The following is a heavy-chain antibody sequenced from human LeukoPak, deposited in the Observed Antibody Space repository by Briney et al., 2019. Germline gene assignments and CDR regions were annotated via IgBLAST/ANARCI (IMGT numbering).Heavy chain of an antibody. J-gene: IGHJ6*03. D-gene: IGHD2-2*03. CDR2: INPNSGGT. Sequence: AASVKVSCKASGYTFTGYYMHWVRQAPGQGLEWMGWINPNSGGTNYAQKFQGRVTMTRDTSISTAYMELSRLRSDDTAVYYCARDSGYCSSTSCYPSYYMDVWGKGTTVTVSS. CDR3: ARDSGYCSSTSCYPSYYMDV. CDR1: GYTFTGYY. V-gene: IGHV1-2*02.